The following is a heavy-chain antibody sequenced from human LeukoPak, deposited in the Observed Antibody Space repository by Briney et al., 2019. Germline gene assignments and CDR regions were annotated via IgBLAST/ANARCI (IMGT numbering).Heavy chain of an antibody. J-gene: IGHJ4*02. V-gene: IGHV3-74*01. CDR2: INSNGFST. Sequence: PGGSLILSCAASGCTFSSFWIHWVRQVPGKGLVWVSRINSNGFSTSYADSVKGRFTISRDDAKNTLYLQMNSLRAEDTAVYYCARETSGGYFDYWGQGTLVTVSS. CDR1: GCTFSSFW. D-gene: IGHD1-26*01. CDR3: ARETSGGYFDY.